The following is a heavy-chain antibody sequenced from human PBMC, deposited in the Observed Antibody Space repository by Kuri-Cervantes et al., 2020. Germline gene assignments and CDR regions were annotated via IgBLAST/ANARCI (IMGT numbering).Heavy chain of an antibody. Sequence: SLKLPCAASGFTFSSYGMHWVRQAPGKGLEWVAVIWYDGSNKYYADSVKGRFTISRDNSKNTLYLQMNSLSAEDTAVYYCARGKSDTGMVSYQDYWGQGTLVTVSS. CDR2: IWYDGSNK. D-gene: IGHD5-18*01. J-gene: IGHJ4*02. CDR3: ARGKSDTGMVSYQDY. CDR1: GFTFSSYG. V-gene: IGHV3-33*01.